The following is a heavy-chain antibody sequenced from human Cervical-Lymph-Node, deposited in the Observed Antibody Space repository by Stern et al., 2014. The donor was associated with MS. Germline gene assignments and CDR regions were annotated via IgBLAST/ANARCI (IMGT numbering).Heavy chain of an antibody. J-gene: IGHJ4*02. D-gene: IGHD6-13*01. CDR1: RGSISSSF. CDR3: ARMAAAGPFDF. Sequence: VQLEESGPGLVKPSETLSLSCTVSRGSISSSFWSWIRQPPGKGLEWIGYIYNTGNTNYNPSLKSRVTISVDTSKIQCSLKLSSVTAADTAVYYCARMAAAGPFDFWGQGTLVTVSS. V-gene: IGHV4-59*01. CDR2: IYNTGNT.